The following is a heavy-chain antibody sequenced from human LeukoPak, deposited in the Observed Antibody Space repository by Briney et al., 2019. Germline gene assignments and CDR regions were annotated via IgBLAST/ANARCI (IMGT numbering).Heavy chain of an antibody. CDR2: INHSGST. Sequence: SETLSLTCAVYGGSFGGYYWSWIRQPPGKGLEWVGEINHSGSTNYNPSLKSRVTISVDTPKNQFSLKLSSVAAADTAVYYCARRGSGKYFDQWGQGTLVTVSS. CDR3: ARRGSGKYFDQ. D-gene: IGHD3-10*01. V-gene: IGHV4-34*01. J-gene: IGHJ4*02. CDR1: GGSFGGYY.